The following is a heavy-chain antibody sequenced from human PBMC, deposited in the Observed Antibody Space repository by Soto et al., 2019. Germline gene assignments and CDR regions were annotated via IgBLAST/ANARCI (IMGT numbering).Heavy chain of an antibody. J-gene: IGHJ3*02. CDR1: GCSISSYY. Sequence: SETLSLTCTVSGCSISSYYWSWIRKPQGKGLEWIGFIYYSGSTNYNPSLKSRVTISVETSKNQFSLKLSSVTAADTAVYHCARGDDPFDIWGQGTMVT. V-gene: IGHV4-59*01. CDR3: ARGDDPFDI. CDR2: IYYSGST.